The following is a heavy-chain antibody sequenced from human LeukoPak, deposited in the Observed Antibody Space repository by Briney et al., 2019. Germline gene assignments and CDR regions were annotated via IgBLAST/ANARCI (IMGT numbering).Heavy chain of an antibody. D-gene: IGHD4-17*01. CDR2: ISAGGSSA. CDR3: ARDPNGDYIGAFDM. Sequence: GGSLRLSCTASGFTFSTYAMKWVRQTPGKRLEWVSAISAGGSSAYYADSVKGRFTISRDNSKHTLFLQMNSLRAEDTAVYCCARDPNGDYIGAFDMWGPGTMVTVSS. CDR1: GFTFSTYA. V-gene: IGHV3-23*01. J-gene: IGHJ3*02.